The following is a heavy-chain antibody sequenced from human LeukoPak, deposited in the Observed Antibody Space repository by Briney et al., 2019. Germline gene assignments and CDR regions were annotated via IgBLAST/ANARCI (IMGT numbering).Heavy chain of an antibody. CDR1: GFTFNSYS. Sequence: GGSLRLSCAASGFTFNSYSMNWVRQAPGKGLEWVSYISSSGSTIYYADSVKGRFTISRDNDKNSIYLQMDSLRDEDTAVYYCARGNRGLSPDYWGQGTLVTVSS. V-gene: IGHV3-48*02. D-gene: IGHD1-14*01. CDR3: ARGNRGLSPDY. CDR2: ISSSGSTI. J-gene: IGHJ4*02.